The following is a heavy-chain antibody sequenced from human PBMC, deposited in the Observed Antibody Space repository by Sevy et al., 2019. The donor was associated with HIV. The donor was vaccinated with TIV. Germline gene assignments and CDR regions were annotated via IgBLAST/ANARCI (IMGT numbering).Heavy chain of an antibody. CDR2: IRSKANSYAT. D-gene: IGHD6-13*01. Sequence: GGSLRLSCAASGFTFSGSAMHWVRQASGKGLEWVGRIRSKANSYATAYAASVKGRFTISRDDSKNTAYLQMNSLKTEDTAVYYCTYRIAAAGIDFDYWGQGTLVTVSS. CDR3: TYRIAAAGIDFDY. J-gene: IGHJ4*02. CDR1: GFTFSGSA. V-gene: IGHV3-73*01.